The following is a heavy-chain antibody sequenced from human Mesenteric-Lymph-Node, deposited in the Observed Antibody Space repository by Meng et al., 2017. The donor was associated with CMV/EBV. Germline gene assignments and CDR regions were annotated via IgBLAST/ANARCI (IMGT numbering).Heavy chain of an antibody. Sequence: SVKVSCKTSGSSFSSYIISWVRQAPGKGLEWMGRIIPAFDVTNYAQKFQGRVTITADKSTGTAYMELNSLRSEDTAVYYCARELGITGTTSAHGGFDFWGQGTMVTVSS. CDR3: ARELGITGTTSAHGGFDF. D-gene: IGHD1-7*01. CDR2: IIPAFDVT. J-gene: IGHJ3*01. V-gene: IGHV1-69*04. CDR1: GSSFSSYI.